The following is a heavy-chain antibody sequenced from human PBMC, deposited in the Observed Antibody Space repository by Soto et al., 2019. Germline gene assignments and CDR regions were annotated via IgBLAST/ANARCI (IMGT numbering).Heavy chain of an antibody. J-gene: IGHJ5*02. V-gene: IGHV4-31*03. D-gene: IGHD6-6*01. CDR1: GGSISSGGYY. CDR3: ARDIRPHNSFDP. Sequence: SETLSLTCTVSGGSISSGGYYWSWIRQHPGKGLEWIGYIYYSGSTYYNPSLKSRVTISVDTSKNQFSLKLSSVTAADTAVYYCARDIRPHNSFDPWGQGTQVTVSS. CDR2: IYYSGST.